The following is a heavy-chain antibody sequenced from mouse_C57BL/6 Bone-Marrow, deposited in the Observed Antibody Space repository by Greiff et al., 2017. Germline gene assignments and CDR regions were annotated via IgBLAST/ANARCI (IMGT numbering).Heavy chain of an antibody. D-gene: IGHD2-4*01. CDR3: ARKRDYPLYAMDY. CDR2: IWSGGST. J-gene: IGHJ4*01. CDR1: GFSLTSYG. V-gene: IGHV2-2*01. Sequence: QVQLQQSGPGLVQPSQSLSITCTVSGFSLTSYGVHWVRQSPGKGLEWLGVIWSGGSTDDNAAFISRLSISKDNSKGQVFFKISSLQADDTAIYYCARKRDYPLYAMDYGGRGTSVTVSS.